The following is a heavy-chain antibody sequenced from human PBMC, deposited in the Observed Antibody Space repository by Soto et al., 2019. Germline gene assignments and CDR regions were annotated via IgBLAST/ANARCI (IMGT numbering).Heavy chain of an antibody. D-gene: IGHD6-19*01. CDR2: IYYSGST. CDR1: GGSISSYY. V-gene: IGHV4-59*01. CDR3: ARSGRPVAELTHPNWFDP. Sequence: PSETLSLTCTVSGGSISSYYWSWIRQPPGKGLEWIGYIYYSGSTNYNPSLKSRVTISVDTSKNHFSLKLSSLTSADTAVHYCARSGRPVAELTHPNWFDPWGQGTLVTVSS. J-gene: IGHJ5*02.